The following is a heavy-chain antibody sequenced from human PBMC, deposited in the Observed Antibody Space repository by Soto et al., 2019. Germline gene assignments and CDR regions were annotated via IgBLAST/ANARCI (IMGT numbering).Heavy chain of an antibody. D-gene: IGHD4-4*01. CDR2: ISYGGINN. CDR1: GFTFSNFP. Sequence: QVQLVESGGGVVQPGRSLRLSCAASGFTFSNFPMHWVHQAPGKGLEWVAVISYGGINNYYADSVKGRFTISRDDSKNTVYLQMNGLTPEDTAVYFCARTTVVSGTPDFDYWGQGTLVTVSS. J-gene: IGHJ4*02. V-gene: IGHV3-30-3*01. CDR3: ARTTVVSGTPDFDY.